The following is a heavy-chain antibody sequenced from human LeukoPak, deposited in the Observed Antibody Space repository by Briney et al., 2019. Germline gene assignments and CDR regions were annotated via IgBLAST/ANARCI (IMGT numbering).Heavy chain of an antibody. J-gene: IGHJ6*02. D-gene: IGHD3-9*01. V-gene: IGHV4-31*03. CDR2: IYYSGNT. Sequence: TSETLSLTCTVSGGSISSGGYYWSWIRQHPGKGLEWIGYIYYSGNTYYNPSLKSRVTISVDTSKNQFSLKLRSVTAADTAVYYCARVYYDYLLYKGGYYWYHFGMDVWGQGTTVTVSS. CDR1: GGSISSGGYY. CDR3: ARVYYDYLLYKGGYYWYHFGMDV.